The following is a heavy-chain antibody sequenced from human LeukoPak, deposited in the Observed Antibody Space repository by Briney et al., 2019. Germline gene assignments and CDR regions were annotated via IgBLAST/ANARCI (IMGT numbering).Heavy chain of an antibody. CDR1: GGSFSGYY. CDR2: INHSGST. D-gene: IGHD3-3*01. J-gene: IGHJ5*02. CDR3: ARGPRFLEWLLSMNSNWFDP. Sequence: TSETLSLTCAVYGGSFSGYYWSWIRQPPGKGLEWIGEINHSGSTNYNPSLKSRVTISVDTSKNQFSLKLSSVTAADTAVYYCARGPRFLEWLLSMNSNWFDPWGQGTLVTVSS. V-gene: IGHV4-34*01.